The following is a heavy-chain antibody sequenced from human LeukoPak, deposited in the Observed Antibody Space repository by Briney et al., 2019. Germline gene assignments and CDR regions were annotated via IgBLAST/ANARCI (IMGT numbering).Heavy chain of an antibody. D-gene: IGHD3-22*01. V-gene: IGHV3-33*01. J-gene: IGHJ4*02. CDR1: GLTFRNYG. CDR3: ARDSSGYYLDY. CDR2: IWYDGSNK. Sequence: GGSLRLSCAASGLTFRNYGMHWVRQAPGKGLEWVAVIWYDGSNKYYADSVKGRFTISRDNSKDTLYLQTNSLRAEDTAVYYCARDSSGYYLDYWGQGTLVTVSS.